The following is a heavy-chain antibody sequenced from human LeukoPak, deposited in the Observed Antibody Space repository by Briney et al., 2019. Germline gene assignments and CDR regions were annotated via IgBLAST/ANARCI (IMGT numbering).Heavy chain of an antibody. Sequence: SETLSLTCTVSGGSISSYYWSWIRQPPGKGLEWIGYIYYSGSANYNPSLKSRVTISVDTSKNQFSLKLSSVTAADTAVYYCAGAGIAVAGTGDYWGQGTLVTVSS. D-gene: IGHD6-19*01. CDR3: AGAGIAVAGTGDY. J-gene: IGHJ4*02. CDR2: IYYSGSA. CDR1: GGSISSYY. V-gene: IGHV4-59*01.